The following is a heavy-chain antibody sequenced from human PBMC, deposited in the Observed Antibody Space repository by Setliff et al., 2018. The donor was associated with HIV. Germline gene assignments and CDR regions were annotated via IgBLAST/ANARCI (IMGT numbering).Heavy chain of an antibody. CDR3: ARFNALLGSSTYYDY. Sequence: PSETLSLTCAIYGGSFSGNYWSWIRQPPGKVLEWIGYNYNRGSTSSNPSLRSRVTISLDTSKNQFSLKMTSVTAADTAVYFCARFNALLGSSTYYDYWGPGLLVTVSS. D-gene: IGHD3-22*01. CDR1: GGSFSGNY. V-gene: IGHV4-59*01. J-gene: IGHJ4*02. CDR2: NYNRGST.